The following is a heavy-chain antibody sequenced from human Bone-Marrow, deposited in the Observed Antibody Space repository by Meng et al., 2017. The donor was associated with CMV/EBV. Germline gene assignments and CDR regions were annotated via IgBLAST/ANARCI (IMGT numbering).Heavy chain of an antibody. J-gene: IGHJ4*02. Sequence: GGSLRLSCAASGFTFSSYAMHWVRQAPGKGLEWVAVISYDGSNKYYADSVKGRFTISRDNSKNTLYLQMNSLRAEDTAVYYCATTYCGGDCYSRGLGYWGQRTLVTVSS. CDR2: ISYDGSNK. V-gene: IGHV3-30-3*01. CDR3: ATTYCGGDCYSRGLGY. CDR1: GFTFSSYA. D-gene: IGHD2-21*01.